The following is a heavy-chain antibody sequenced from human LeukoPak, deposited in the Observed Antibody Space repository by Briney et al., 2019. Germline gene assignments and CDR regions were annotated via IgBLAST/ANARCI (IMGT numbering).Heavy chain of an antibody. CDR1: GYTFTVYY. J-gene: IGHJ4*02. CDR2: VNSDSGAT. Sequence: ASVKVSCKASGYTFTVYYIHWVRQAPGQGLEWMGWVNSDSGATNYEQKFQGRVTMTRDTSINTVYLELSSLTSDDTAIYYCARKDAGPSSFDYWGQGTLVTVSS. CDR3: ARKDAGPSSFDY. V-gene: IGHV1-2*02.